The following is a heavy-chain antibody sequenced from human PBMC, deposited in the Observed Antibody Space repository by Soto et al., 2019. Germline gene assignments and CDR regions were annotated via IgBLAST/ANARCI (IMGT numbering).Heavy chain of an antibody. CDR2: IYSSDST. Sequence: EVQLVESGGGLVQPGGSLRLSCAASGFTVSSNYMAWVRQAPGKGLEWVSLIYSSDSTYYADSVKGRFTISRHNSKNTLYLQMDSLRAEDTAVYYCARLHYYDSSGYPTRYFDYWGQGTLVTVSS. D-gene: IGHD3-22*01. V-gene: IGHV3-53*04. CDR1: GFTVSSNY. J-gene: IGHJ4*02. CDR3: ARLHYYDSSGYPTRYFDY.